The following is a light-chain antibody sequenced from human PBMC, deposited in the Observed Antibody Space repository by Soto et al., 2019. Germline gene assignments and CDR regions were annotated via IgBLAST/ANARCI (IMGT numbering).Light chain of an antibody. CDR1: HTISSSY. CDR2: GIS. V-gene: IGKV3-20*01. CDR3: QQYVTSSPRT. J-gene: IGKJ1*01. Sequence: EIVLTQSPGTLSFSPGERATPSWRASHTISSSYLAWYQQKPGQAPRLLMYGISRRATGIPDRFSGSGSGTDFTLTITRLEPEDFAVYYCQQYVTSSPRTFGQGTKVAIK.